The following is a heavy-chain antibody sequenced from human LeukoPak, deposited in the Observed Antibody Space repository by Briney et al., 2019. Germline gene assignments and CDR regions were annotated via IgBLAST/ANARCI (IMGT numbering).Heavy chain of an antibody. CDR2: VYYSGST. CDR3: ARTPVYDSSGNHYYYYMDV. Sequence: SETLSLTCTVSGDSISNYYWSWIRQPPGKGLEWIGYVYYSGSTYYNPSLKSRVTISVDTSKNQFSLKLSSVTAADTAVYYCARTPVYDSSGNHYYYYMDVWGKGTTVTVSS. D-gene: IGHD3-22*01. J-gene: IGHJ6*03. CDR1: GDSISNYY. V-gene: IGHV4-59*01.